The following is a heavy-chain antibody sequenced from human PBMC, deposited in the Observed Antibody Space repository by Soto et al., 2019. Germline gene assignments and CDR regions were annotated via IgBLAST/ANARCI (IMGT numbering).Heavy chain of an antibody. V-gene: IGHV3-30-3*01. CDR3: ARESGGLIGY. J-gene: IGHJ4*02. CDR2: ISYDGSNK. CDR1: GFTFSSYA. D-gene: IGHD2-15*01. Sequence: QVQLVESGGGVVQPGRSLRLSCAASGFTFSSYAMHWVRQAPGKGLEWVAVISYDGSNKYYADSVKGRFTISRDNSKNTLYLQMNSLRAEDTAVYYCARESGGLIGYWGQGPLVTVSS.